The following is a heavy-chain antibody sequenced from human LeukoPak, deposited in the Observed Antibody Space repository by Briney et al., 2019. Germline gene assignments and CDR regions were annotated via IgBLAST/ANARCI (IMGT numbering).Heavy chain of an antibody. V-gene: IGHV3-21*06. CDR1: GFDVSPYS. CDR3: ARAIYGGNLELFYLDL. Sequence: GGSLRLSCAASGFDVSPYSMNWVRQAPGKALEWVSYISGSSTYIYYSDSVRGRFTISRDNAKNSVSLQMNSLRVGDTAVYYCARAIYGGNLELFYLDLWGQGALVTVSS. CDR2: ISGSSTYI. D-gene: IGHD4-23*01. J-gene: IGHJ4*02.